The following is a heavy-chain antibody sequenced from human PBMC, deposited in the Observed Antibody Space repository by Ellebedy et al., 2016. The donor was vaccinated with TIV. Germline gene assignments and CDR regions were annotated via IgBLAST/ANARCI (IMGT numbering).Heavy chain of an antibody. V-gene: IGHV3-21*01. D-gene: IGHD3-9*01. CDR2: ISSSSSYI. CDR3: ARGPPYYDILTGYYLDY. J-gene: IGHJ4*02. CDR1: GFTFSSYS. Sequence: GESLKISCAASGFTFSSYSMNWVRQAPGKGLEWVSSISSSSSYIYYADSVKGRFTISRDNAKNSLYLQMNSLRAEDTAVYYCARGPPYYDILTGYYLDYWGQGTLVTVSS.